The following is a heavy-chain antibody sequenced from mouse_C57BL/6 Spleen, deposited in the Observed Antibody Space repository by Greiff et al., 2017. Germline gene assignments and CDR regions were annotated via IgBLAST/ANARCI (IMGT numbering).Heavy chain of an antibody. J-gene: IGHJ2*01. V-gene: IGHV1-74*01. CDR3: AIEWLLPFDY. CDR1: GYTFTSYW. D-gene: IGHD2-3*01. Sequence: QVQLQQPGAELVKPGASVKVSCKASGYTFTSYWMHWVKPRPGQGLEWIGRIHPSDSDTNYNQKFKGKATLTVDKSSSTSYMQSSSLTSEDAAVYYCAIEWLLPFDYWGQGTTRTVSS. CDR2: IHPSDSDT.